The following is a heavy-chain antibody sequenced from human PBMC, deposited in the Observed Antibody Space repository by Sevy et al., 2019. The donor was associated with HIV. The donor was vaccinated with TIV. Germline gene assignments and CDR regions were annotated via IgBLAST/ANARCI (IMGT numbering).Heavy chain of an antibody. J-gene: IGHJ4*02. D-gene: IGHD3-16*02. CDR1: GYTLTELS. CDR2: FVPEDGET. V-gene: IGHV1-24*01. Sequence: ASVKVSCKVSGYTLTELSMHWVRQAPGKGLEWMGGFVPEDGETIYAQKFQGRVTMTEDTSTDTAYMELSSLRSEDTAVYYCATGITFGGVISYYFDYWGQGTLVTVSS. CDR3: ATGITFGGVISYYFDY.